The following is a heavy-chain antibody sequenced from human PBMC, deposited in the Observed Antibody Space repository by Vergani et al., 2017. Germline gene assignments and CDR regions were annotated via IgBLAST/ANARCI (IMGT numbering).Heavy chain of an antibody. D-gene: IGHD3-22*01. V-gene: IGHV7-4-1*02. J-gene: IGHJ6*02. CDR2: INTNTGNP. Sequence: QVQLVQSGSELKKPGASVKVSCKASGYTFTTYAMNWVRQATGQGLEWMGWINTNTGNPTYAQGFTGRFVFSLDTSVSTAYLQITRLKAEDTAVYYCARESGYYDSSGYYYHLYGMDVWGQGTTVTVSS. CDR3: ARESGYYDSSGYYYHLYGMDV. CDR1: GYTFTTYA.